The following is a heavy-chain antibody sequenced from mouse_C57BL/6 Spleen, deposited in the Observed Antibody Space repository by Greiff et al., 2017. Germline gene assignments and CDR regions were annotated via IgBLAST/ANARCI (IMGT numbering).Heavy chain of an antibody. J-gene: IGHJ4*01. CDR1: GYTFTSYW. D-gene: IGHD1-1*01. V-gene: IGHV1-53*01. CDR3: ARSPTVVAHYYAMDY. CDR2: INPSNGGT. Sequence: VQLQQPGTELVKPGASVKLSCKASGYTFTSYWMHWVKQRPGQGLEWIGNINPSNGGTNYNEKFKSKATLTVDKSSSTAYMQLSSLTSEDSAVYYCARSPTVVAHYYAMDYWGQGTSVTVSS.